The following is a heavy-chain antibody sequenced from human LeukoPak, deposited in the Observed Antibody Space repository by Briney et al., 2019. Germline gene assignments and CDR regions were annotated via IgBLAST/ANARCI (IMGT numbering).Heavy chain of an antibody. J-gene: IGHJ6*01. CDR2: ISGSGDNT. D-gene: IGHD1-26*01. V-gene: IGHV3-23*01. CDR1: GFTFSGFA. Sequence: GGSLRLSCAASGFTFSGFAMSWVRRTPGKGLEWVSGISGSGDNTLYADSVKGRFTISRDNSKNTLYLEMNSLRAEDTAIYYCAKMKAHTLPKHYMDVWGQGTTVTVSS. CDR3: AKMKAHTLPKHYMDV.